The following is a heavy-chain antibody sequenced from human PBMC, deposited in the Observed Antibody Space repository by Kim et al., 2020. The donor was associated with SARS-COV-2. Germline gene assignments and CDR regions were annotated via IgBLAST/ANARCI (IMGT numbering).Heavy chain of an antibody. J-gene: IGHJ2*01. Sequence: SETLSLTCTVSGGSISSSSYYWAWIRQPPGKGLEWIGSIYYSGSTYYNPSLKSRVTISADTSKNQLSLKLSSVTAADTAVYYCARLGGELLLATNWYFDLWGRGTLVTVSS. V-gene: IGHV4-39*01. CDR2: IYYSGST. CDR3: ARLGGELLLATNWYFDL. CDR1: GGSISSSSYY. D-gene: IGHD1-26*01.